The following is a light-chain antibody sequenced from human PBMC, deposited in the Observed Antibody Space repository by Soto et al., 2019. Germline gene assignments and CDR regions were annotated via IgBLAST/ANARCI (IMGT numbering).Light chain of an antibody. J-gene: IGLJ3*02. CDR1: NSNIGNNF. V-gene: IGLV1-47*01. Sequence: QSVLTQAPSASGTPGQRVTISCSGSNSNIGNNFVCWYQQLPGTAPKLLIYRDNQRPSGVPDRFSGSKSGTSASLAISGLRSEDEADYYCAAWDDSLNGPVFGGGTKLTVL. CDR2: RDN. CDR3: AAWDDSLNGPV.